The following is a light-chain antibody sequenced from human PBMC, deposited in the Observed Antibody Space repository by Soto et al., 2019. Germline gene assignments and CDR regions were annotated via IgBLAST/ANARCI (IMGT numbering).Light chain of an antibody. V-gene: IGLV2-14*03. CDR3: SSYTTSSPRV. CDR1: SSDVGAYDF. Sequence: QSALTQPASVSGSPGQSITISCTGTSSDVGAYDFVSWYQQHPDKAPKLMIYEVRHRPSGVSNRFSGSKSVNTATLTISGLQAEDEADYYCSSYTTSSPRVFGTGTKVTVL. CDR2: EVR. J-gene: IGLJ1*01.